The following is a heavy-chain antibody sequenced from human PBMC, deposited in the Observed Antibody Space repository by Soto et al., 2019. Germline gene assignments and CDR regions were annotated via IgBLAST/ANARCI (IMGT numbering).Heavy chain of an antibody. CDR3: ARDLRITMVRGVIGQAY. V-gene: IGHV1-18*04. Sequence: KVSCKASGYTFTSYGISWVRQAPGQGLEWMGWISAYNGNTNYAQKLQGRVTMTTDTSTSTAYMELRSLRSDDTAVYYCARDLRITMVRGVIGQAYWGQGTLVTVSS. CDR2: ISAYNGNT. D-gene: IGHD3-10*01. CDR1: GYTFTSYG. J-gene: IGHJ4*02.